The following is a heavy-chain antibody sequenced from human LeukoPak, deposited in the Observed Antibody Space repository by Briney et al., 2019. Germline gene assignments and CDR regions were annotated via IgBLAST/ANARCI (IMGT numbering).Heavy chain of an antibody. D-gene: IGHD4-17*01. CDR2: IYSGGST. Sequence: GGSLRLSCAASGFTFSDYAMSWVRQAPGKGLEWVSVIYSGGSTYYADSVKGRFTISRDNSKNTLYLQMNSLRAEDTAVYYCARIDPHYGDVGDAFDTWGQGTMVTVSS. V-gene: IGHV3-66*01. J-gene: IGHJ3*02. CDR1: GFTFSDYA. CDR3: ARIDPHYGDVGDAFDT.